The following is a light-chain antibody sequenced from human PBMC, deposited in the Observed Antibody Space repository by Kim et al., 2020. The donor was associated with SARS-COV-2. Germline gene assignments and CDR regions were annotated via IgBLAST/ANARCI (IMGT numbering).Light chain of an antibody. CDR2: GAS. Sequence: LSPGERATLSCRASPSVSSSYLAWYQQKPGQAPRLLIYGASSRATGIPDRFSGSGSGTDFTLTISRLEPEDFAVYYCQQYGSSSLTFGGGTKVEI. CDR3: QQYGSSSLT. J-gene: IGKJ4*01. V-gene: IGKV3-20*01. CDR1: PSVSSSY.